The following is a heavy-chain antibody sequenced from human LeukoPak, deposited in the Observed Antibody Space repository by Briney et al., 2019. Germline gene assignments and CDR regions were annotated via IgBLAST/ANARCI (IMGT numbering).Heavy chain of an antibody. Sequence: PSETLSLTCAAYGGSFSGYYWSWIRQPPGKGLEWIGEINHSGSTNYNPSLKSRVTISVDTSKNQFSLKLSSVTAADTAVYYCARGLDYYDSSGYSDYWGQGTLVTVSS. CDR2: INHSGST. J-gene: IGHJ4*02. V-gene: IGHV4-34*01. D-gene: IGHD3-22*01. CDR1: GGSFSGYY. CDR3: ARGLDYYDSSGYSDY.